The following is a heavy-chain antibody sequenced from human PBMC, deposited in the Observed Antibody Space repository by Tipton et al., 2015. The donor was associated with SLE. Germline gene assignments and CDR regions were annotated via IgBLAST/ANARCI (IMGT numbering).Heavy chain of an antibody. D-gene: IGHD3-22*01. CDR1: GGSISGGGYS. J-gene: IGHJ4*02. CDR2: VYDIEFT. CDR3: ATYFYDATGYQSVDD. V-gene: IGHV4-61*08. Sequence: TLSLTCTVSGGSISGGGYSWSWIRQPPGKGLEWIGYVYDIEFTNYNPSLKSRVTISLDTSKNQFSLKLSSVTAADTAVYYCATYFYDATGYQSVDDWGQGALVTVSS.